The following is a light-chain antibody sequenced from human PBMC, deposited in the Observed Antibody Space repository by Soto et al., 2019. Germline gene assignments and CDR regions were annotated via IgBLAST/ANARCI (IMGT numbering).Light chain of an antibody. V-gene: IGKV3-11*01. Sequence: EIVLTQSPATLSLSPGERATLSCRASQSVSKYLAWYQQKPGQAPRLLIHDASNRATGIPARFSGSGSGTDSTLTISSLEPEDFGVYYCQQRSNWPRITFGGGTKVEIK. CDR3: QQRSNWPRIT. CDR1: QSVSKY. CDR2: DAS. J-gene: IGKJ4*01.